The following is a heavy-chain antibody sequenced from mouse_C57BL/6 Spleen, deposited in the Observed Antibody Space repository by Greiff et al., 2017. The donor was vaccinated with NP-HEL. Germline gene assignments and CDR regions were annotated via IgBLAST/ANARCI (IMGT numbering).Heavy chain of an antibody. CDR1: GFTFSDYG. J-gene: IGHJ1*03. CDR2: ISSGSSTI. Sequence: EVQLVESGGGLVKPGGSLKLSCAASGFTFSDYGMHWVRQAPEKGLEWVAYISSGSSTIYYADTVKGRFTISRDNAKNTLFLQMTSLRSEDTAMYYCAGGSYGSSFDVWGTGTTVTVSS. V-gene: IGHV5-17*01. D-gene: IGHD1-1*01. CDR3: AGGSYGSSFDV.